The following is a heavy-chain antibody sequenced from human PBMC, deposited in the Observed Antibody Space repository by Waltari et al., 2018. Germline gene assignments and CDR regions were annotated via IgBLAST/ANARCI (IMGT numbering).Heavy chain of an antibody. D-gene: IGHD3-10*01. V-gene: IGHV4-31*03. Sequence: QVQLQESGPGLVKPSQTLPLTCTVSGGSIRSGGFYCSWIRQHPGQGLEWIGYIYHRGSTYYNPSLKSRFTISVETSKNQFSLRLWSVTAADTAVYYCASGRVSPWFGELGGDAFDIWGQGTMVTVSS. CDR1: GGSIRSGGFY. CDR2: IYHRGST. J-gene: IGHJ3*02. CDR3: ASGRVSPWFGELGGDAFDI.